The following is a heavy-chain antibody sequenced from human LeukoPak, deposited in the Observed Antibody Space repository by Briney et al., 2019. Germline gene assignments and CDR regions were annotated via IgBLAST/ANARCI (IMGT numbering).Heavy chain of an antibody. Sequence: SETLSLTCAVYGGSFSGYYWSWIRQPPGKGLEWIGEINHSGSTNYNPSLKSRVTISVDTSKNQFSLKLSSVTAADTAVYYCARGQSRCITIFGVATRYAFDIWGQGTMVTVSS. CDR1: GGSFSGYY. CDR3: ARGQSRCITIFGVATRYAFDI. D-gene: IGHD3-3*01. V-gene: IGHV4-34*01. J-gene: IGHJ3*02. CDR2: INHSGST.